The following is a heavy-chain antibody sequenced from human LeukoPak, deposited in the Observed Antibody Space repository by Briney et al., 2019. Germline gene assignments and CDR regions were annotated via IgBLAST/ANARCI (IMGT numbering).Heavy chain of an antibody. D-gene: IGHD3-10*01. CDR1: GGSISSGGYY. Sequence: PSQTLSLTCTVSGGSISSGGYYWSWIRQHPGNGLGWIGYIYYSGSTYYNPSLKSRVTISVDTSKNQFSLKLSSVTAADTAVYYCAGMVRGVPFDYWGQGTLVTVSS. CDR2: IYYSGST. CDR3: AGMVRGVPFDY. V-gene: IGHV4-31*03. J-gene: IGHJ4*02.